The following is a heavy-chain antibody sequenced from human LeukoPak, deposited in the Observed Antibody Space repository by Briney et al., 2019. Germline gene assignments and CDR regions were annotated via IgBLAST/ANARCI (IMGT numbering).Heavy chain of an antibody. D-gene: IGHD4-17*01. V-gene: IGHV3-11*04. J-gene: IGHJ6*03. CDR2: ISSSGSTI. CDR1: GFTFSDYY. Sequence: GGSLRLSCAASGFTFSDYYMSWIRQAPGKGLEWVSHISSSGSTIYYADSVKGRFTISRDNAKNSLYLQMNSLRAEDTAVYYCARDTTDGYYAGYYYYMDVWGKGTTVTVSS. CDR3: ARDTTDGYYAGYYYYMDV.